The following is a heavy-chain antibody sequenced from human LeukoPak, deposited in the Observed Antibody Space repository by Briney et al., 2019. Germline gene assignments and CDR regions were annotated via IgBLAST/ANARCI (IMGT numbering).Heavy chain of an antibody. CDR2: ISYDGNTI. D-gene: IGHD4-11*01. CDR1: GFTFSNYA. J-gene: IGHJ4*02. CDR3: ARSGGLQKFDY. Sequence: SLRLXCAASGFTFSNYALHWVRQAPGKGLQWVAVISYDGNTIHYADSVKGRFIISRDTSKNTLYLQMNSLRAEDTAVYYCARSGGLQKFDYWGQGTLVTVSS. V-gene: IGHV3-30-3*01.